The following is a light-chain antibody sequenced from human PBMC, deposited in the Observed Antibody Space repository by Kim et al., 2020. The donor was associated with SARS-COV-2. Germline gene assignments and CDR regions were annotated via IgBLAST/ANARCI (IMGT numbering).Light chain of an antibody. CDR1: QSLSSSH. CDR3: QQYGTSPLT. J-gene: IGKJ4*01. Sequence: SPGERATHSCRASQSLSSSHLAWYQQKPGQAPRLLIYGASSRAAGIPDRFSGSGSGTGFTLTISRLEPEDFAVYYCQQYGTSPLTFGGGTKVDIK. CDR2: GAS. V-gene: IGKV3-20*01.